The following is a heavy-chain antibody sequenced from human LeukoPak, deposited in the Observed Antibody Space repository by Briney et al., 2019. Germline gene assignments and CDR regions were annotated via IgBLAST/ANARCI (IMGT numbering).Heavy chain of an antibody. D-gene: IGHD1-7*01. CDR2: ISGSGGST. V-gene: IGHV3-23*01. CDR3: AKAKAENYRAHAFDI. J-gene: IGHJ3*02. Sequence: GGSLRLSCAASGFTFSSYAMSWVRQAPGKGLEWVSAISGSGGSTYYADSVKGRSTISRDNSKNTLYLQMNSLRAEDTAVYYCAKAKAENYRAHAFDIWGQGTMVTVSS. CDR1: GFTFSSYA.